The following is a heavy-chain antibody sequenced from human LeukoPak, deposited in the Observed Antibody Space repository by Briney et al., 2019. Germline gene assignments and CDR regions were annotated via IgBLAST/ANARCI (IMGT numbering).Heavy chain of an antibody. CDR2: IYYSGST. V-gene: IGHV4-39*07. Sequence: SETLSLTCTVSGGSISSSSYYWGWIRQPPGKGLEWIGSIYYSGSTYYNPSLKSRVTISVDTSKNQFSLKLSSVTAADTAVYYCARAGRREPLARYNWFDPWGQGTLVTVSS. CDR1: GGSISSSSYY. D-gene: IGHD1-26*01. J-gene: IGHJ5*02. CDR3: ARAGRREPLARYNWFDP.